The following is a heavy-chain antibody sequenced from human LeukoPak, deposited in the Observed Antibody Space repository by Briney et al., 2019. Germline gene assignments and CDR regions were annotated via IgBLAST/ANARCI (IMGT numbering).Heavy chain of an antibody. CDR3: ARDTCSGGSCYLDY. D-gene: IGHD2-15*01. CDR1: GLTFNTYT. Sequence: GVSLRLSCAASGLTFNTYTMNWVRQAPGKGLEWVSSISGSTTYIYYADSVKGRFTISRDNAKNSLYLQMNSLRAEDTAMYCCARDTCSGGSCYLDYWGQGTLVTVSS. J-gene: IGHJ4*02. CDR2: ISGSTTYI. V-gene: IGHV3-21*01.